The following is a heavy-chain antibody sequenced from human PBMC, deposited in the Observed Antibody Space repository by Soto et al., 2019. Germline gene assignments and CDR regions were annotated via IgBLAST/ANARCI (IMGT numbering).Heavy chain of an antibody. CDR1: GFTFDDYA. CDR2: ISWNSGSI. V-gene: IGHV3-9*01. J-gene: IGHJ6*02. Sequence: EVQLVESGGGLVQPGRSLRLSCAASGFTFDDYAMHWVRQAPGKGLEWVSGISWNSGSIGYAGSVKGRFTISRDNAKNSLELQMNSLGAEDTALYYWEKDITGGTVTLGGNYYYGMDVWGQGTTVTVSS. CDR3: EKDITGGTVTLGGNYYYGMDV. D-gene: IGHD4-17*01.